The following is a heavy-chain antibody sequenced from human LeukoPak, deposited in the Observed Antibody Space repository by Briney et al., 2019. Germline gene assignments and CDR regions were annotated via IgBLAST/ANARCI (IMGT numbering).Heavy chain of an antibody. Sequence: SETLSLTCTVSGGSISSSSYYWGWIRQPPGKGLEWIGSIYYSGSTYYNPSLKSRVTISVDTSKNQFSLKLSSVTAADTAVYYCARGVITFGVTIWFDPWGQGTLVTVSS. CDR3: ARGVITFGVTIWFDP. CDR2: IYYSGST. J-gene: IGHJ5*02. CDR1: GGSISSSSYY. D-gene: IGHD3-16*01. V-gene: IGHV4-39*01.